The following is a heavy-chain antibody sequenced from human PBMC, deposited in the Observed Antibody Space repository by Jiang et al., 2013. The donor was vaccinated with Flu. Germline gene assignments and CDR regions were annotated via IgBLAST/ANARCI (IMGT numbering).Heavy chain of an antibody. D-gene: IGHD6-13*01. J-gene: IGHJ6*02. V-gene: IGHV1-69*04. CDR2: IIPILGIA. CDR3: ARPHKLEAAGGYYYGMDV. Sequence: SSVKVSCKASGGTFSSYAISWVRQAPGQGLEWMGRIIPILGIANYAQKFQGRVTITADKSTSTAYMELSSLRSEDTAVYYCARPHKLEAAGGYYYGMDVWGQGTTVTVSS. CDR1: GGTFSSYA.